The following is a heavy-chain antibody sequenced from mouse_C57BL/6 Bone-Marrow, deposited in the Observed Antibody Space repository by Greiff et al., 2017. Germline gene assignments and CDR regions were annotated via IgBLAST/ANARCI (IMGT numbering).Heavy chain of an antibody. Sequence: VQLQESGPELVKPGASVKISCKASGYAFSSSWMNWVKQRPGKGLEWIGRIYPGDGDTNYNGKFKGKATLTADKSSSTAYMQLSSLTSEDSAVYFCARLIYYYSMDYWGQGTSVTVSS. CDR2: IYPGDGDT. V-gene: IGHV1-82*01. CDR3: ARLIYYYSMDY. J-gene: IGHJ4*01. CDR1: GYAFSSSW.